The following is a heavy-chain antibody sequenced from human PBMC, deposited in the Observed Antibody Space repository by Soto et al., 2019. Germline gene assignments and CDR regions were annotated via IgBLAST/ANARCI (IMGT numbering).Heavy chain of an antibody. V-gene: IGHV3-33*01. J-gene: IGHJ6*02. D-gene: IGHD3-10*01. CDR2: IWYDGSNK. CDR3: ARRHPLYYYGSGNGYYYGMDV. CDR1: GFTFSSYG. Sequence: GGSLRLSCAASGFTFSSYGMHWVRQAPGKGLEWVAVIWYDGSNKYYADSVKGRFTISRDNSKNTLYLQMNSLRAEDTAVYYCARRHPLYYYGSGNGYYYGMDVWGQGTTVTVSS.